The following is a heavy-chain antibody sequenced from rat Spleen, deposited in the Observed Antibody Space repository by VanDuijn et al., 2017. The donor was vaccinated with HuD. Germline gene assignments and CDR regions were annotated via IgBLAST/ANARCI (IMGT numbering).Heavy chain of an antibody. CDR1: GFTFSDYG. J-gene: IGHJ2*01. CDR3: ARRHYGYTDYFDY. CDR2: ISYDGSNT. Sequence: EVQLVESGGGLVQPGRSLKLSCAASGFTFSDYGVAWVRQAPTKGLEWVATISYDGSNTHYRDSVKGRFTISRDNAKSTLSLQMDSLRSEDTATYYCARRHYGYTDYFDYWGQGVMVTVSS. D-gene: IGHD1-11*01. V-gene: IGHV5-29*01.